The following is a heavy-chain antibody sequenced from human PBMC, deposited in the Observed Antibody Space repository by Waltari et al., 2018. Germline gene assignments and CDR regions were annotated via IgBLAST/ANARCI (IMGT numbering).Heavy chain of an antibody. CDR3: ARDPVNWGGFGY. Sequence: QLQLQESGPGLVKPSETLSLTCTVSGGSISSSSYYWGWIRQPPGKGLEWIGSIYYSGSTYDNPSLKSRVTISVDTSKNQFSLKLSSVTAADTAVYYCARDPVNWGGFGYWGQGTLVTVSS. V-gene: IGHV4-39*07. CDR1: GGSISSSSYY. D-gene: IGHD7-27*01. J-gene: IGHJ4*02. CDR2: IYYSGST.